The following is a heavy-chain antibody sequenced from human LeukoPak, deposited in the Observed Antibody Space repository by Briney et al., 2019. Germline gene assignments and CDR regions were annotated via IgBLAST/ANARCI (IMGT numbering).Heavy chain of an antibody. CDR3: ARDSSRTGIAAPGPV. J-gene: IGHJ6*04. CDR2: ISTYNGDT. CDR1: GYTFTSYG. Sequence: ASVKVSCKASGYTFTSYGISWVRQAPGQGLEWMGWISTYNGDTNYAQKFQGRVTMTTDTSTSTAYMELRSLRSDDTAVYYCARDSSRTGIAAPGPVWGKGTTVTVSS. D-gene: IGHD6-13*01. V-gene: IGHV1-18*01.